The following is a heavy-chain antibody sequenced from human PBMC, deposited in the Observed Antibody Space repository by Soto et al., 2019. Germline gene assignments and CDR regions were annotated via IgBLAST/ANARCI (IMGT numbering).Heavy chain of an antibody. V-gene: IGHV1-69*13. CDR1: GGTFSSYA. CDR2: IIPIFGTA. J-gene: IGHJ5*02. D-gene: IGHD3-22*01. Sequence: SVKVSCKASGGTFSSYAISWVRQAPGQGLEWMGGIIPIFGTANYAQKFQGRVTITADESTSTAYMELSSLRSEDTAVYYCARERGGYDSSGCDFDPWGQGTLVTVSS. CDR3: ARERGGYDSSGCDFDP.